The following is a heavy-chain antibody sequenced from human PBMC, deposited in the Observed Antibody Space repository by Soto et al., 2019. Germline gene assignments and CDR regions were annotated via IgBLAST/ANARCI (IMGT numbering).Heavy chain of an antibody. CDR3: VGGYCTNGVCFHYYYYGMDV. V-gene: IGHV1-69*13. CDR1: GGTFSSYA. CDR2: IIPIFGTA. Sequence: SVKVSCKASGGTFSSYAISWVLQAPGQGLEWMGGIIPIFGTANYAQKFQGRVTITADESTSTAYMELSSLRSEDTAVYYCVGGYCTNGVCFHYYYYGMDVWGQGTTVTVSS. D-gene: IGHD2-8*01. J-gene: IGHJ6*02.